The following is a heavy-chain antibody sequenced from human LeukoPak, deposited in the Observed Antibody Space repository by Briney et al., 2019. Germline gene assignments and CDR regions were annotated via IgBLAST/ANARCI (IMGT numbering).Heavy chain of an antibody. CDR2: IKRKADGLTA. J-gene: IGHJ4*02. Sequence: PGGSLRLSCAAPGFTFSNAWMTWVRQAPGKGLEWVGLIKRKADGLTADYGAPVKGRFTISRDDSKNTLYLQMNSPKTEDTAVYYCTTFSDWGQGTLVTVSS. CDR3: TTFSD. V-gene: IGHV3-15*01. CDR1: GFTFSNAW.